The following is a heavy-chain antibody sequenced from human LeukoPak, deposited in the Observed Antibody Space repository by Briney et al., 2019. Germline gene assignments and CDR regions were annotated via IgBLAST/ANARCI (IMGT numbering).Heavy chain of an antibody. CDR3: ARDGLLSRTGGYFEY. V-gene: IGHV4-4*07. CDR1: GASISTYY. J-gene: IGHJ4*02. D-gene: IGHD1-14*01. Sequence: SETLSLTCTVSGASISTYYWSWIRQPAGKGLEWIGRIYNTGSTNYNPSLKSRVTMSVDTSNNQFSLKLNSVTAADTAVYYCARDGLLSRTGGYFEYWGQGTLVTVSS. CDR2: IYNTGST.